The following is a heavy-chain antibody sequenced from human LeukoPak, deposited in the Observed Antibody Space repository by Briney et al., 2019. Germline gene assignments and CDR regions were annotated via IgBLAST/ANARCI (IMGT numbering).Heavy chain of an antibody. Sequence: GASVKVSCKASGYTFTSYGISWVRQAPGQGLEWKGWISAYNGNTNYAQKLQGRVTMTTDTSTSTAYMELSSLRSEDTAVYYCARDMGSSSIYGMDVWGQGTTVTVSS. CDR3: ARDMGSSSIYGMDV. CDR1: GYTFTSYG. J-gene: IGHJ6*02. CDR2: ISAYNGNT. D-gene: IGHD6-6*01. V-gene: IGHV1-18*01.